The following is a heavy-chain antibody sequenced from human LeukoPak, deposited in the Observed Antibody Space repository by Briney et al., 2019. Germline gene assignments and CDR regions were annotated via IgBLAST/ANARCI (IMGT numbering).Heavy chain of an antibody. Sequence: AGGSLRLSCAASGFTFSSYAMSWVRQPPGKGLNWVSSICGSGGNTFYADSVKGRFTISRDNSKNTLYLQMNSLRAEDTAVYYCARDWPSEWQHLPDYDAVDIWGQGTMVTVSS. V-gene: IGHV3-23*01. CDR3: ARDWPSEWQHLPDYDAVDI. J-gene: IGHJ3*02. CDR1: GFTFSSYA. D-gene: IGHD6-13*01. CDR2: ICGSGGNT.